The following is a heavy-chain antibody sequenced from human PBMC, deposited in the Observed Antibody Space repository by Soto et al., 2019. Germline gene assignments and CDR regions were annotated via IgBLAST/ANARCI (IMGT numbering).Heavy chain of an antibody. J-gene: IGHJ6*02. V-gene: IGHV5-51*01. CDR3: ARRGDCISATCLGTNYHYYAMDV. Sequence: PXESLKVSWQCSGDRFNNYGIGWVLQMPGKGLEWMGIIYPGDSDTTYSPSFQGQVTISADKSISTAYLQWSSLKASDTAIYFCARRGDCISATCLGTNYHYYAMDVCGQGTMVTVSS. CDR1: GDRFNNYG. CDR2: IYPGDSDT. D-gene: IGHD2-2*01.